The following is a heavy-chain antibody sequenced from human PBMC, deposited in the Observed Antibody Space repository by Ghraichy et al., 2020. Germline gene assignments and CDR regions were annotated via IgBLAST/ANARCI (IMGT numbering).Heavy chain of an antibody. CDR1: GFTFSSYA. CDR3: ARDGGSGSYPFY. V-gene: IGHV3-30*04. CDR2: ISYDGSNK. J-gene: IGHJ4*01. D-gene: IGHD3-10*01. Sequence: GGSLRLSCAASGFTFSSYAMHWVRQAPGKGLEWVAVISYDGSNKYYADSVKGRFTISRDNSKNTLYLQMNSLRAEDTAVYYCARDGGSGSYPFYWGQEPWSPSPQ.